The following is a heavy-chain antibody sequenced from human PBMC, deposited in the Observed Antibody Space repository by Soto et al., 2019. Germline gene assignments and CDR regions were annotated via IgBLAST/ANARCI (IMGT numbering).Heavy chain of an antibody. CDR1: GFTFSSYW. Sequence: PGGSLRLSCAASGFTFSSYWMSWVRQAPGKGLEWVANIKQDGSEKYYVDSVKGRFTISRDNAKNSLYLQMNSLRAEDTAVYYCARDPTLGIGSYFDLWSRGTLVTVSS. V-gene: IGHV3-7*05. J-gene: IGHJ2*01. CDR3: ARDPTLGIGSYFDL. D-gene: IGHD7-27*01. CDR2: IKQDGSEK.